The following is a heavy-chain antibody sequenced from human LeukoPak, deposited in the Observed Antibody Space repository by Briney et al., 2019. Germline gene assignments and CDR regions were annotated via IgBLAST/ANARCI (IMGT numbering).Heavy chain of an antibody. CDR1: GFTFSSYS. Sequence: PGGSLRLSCAASGFTFSSYSMNWVRHGPGTGLEWVSYISSGSRYIDYADSVEGRFTISRDKAKNSRYLHKTSVRAVDTDVYYCTRDQSGSGFNSDYWGQGTLVTVSS. CDR2: ISSGSRYI. J-gene: IGHJ4*02. CDR3: TRDQSGSGFNSDY. D-gene: IGHD5-24*01. V-gene: IGHV3-21*04.